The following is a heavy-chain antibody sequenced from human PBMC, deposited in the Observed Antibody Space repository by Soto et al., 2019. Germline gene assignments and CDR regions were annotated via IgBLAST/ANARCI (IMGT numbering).Heavy chain of an antibody. CDR3: ARDHRPRAYCSSTSCYGAY. Sequence: QVQLVQSGAEVKKPGASVKVSCKASGYTFTSYGISWVRQAPGQGLEWMGWISAYNGKTNYAQKLQGRVTISTHTSTSTAYMELRSLRSDDTAVYYCARDHRPRAYCSSTSCYGAYWGQGTLVTVSS. V-gene: IGHV1-18*01. CDR2: ISAYNGKT. J-gene: IGHJ4*02. D-gene: IGHD2-2*01. CDR1: GYTFTSYG.